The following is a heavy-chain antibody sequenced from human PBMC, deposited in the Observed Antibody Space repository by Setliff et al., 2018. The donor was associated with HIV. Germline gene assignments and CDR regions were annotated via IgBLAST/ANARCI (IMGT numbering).Heavy chain of an antibody. CDR3: ARDFLGDGYMDV. D-gene: IGHD3-16*01. CDR1: GFTFSSYS. Sequence: GSLRLSCAASGFTFSSYSMNWFRQAPGKGLEWVSSISSSSSYIYHADSVKGRFTISRDNAKNSLYLQMNSLRAEDTAVYYCARDFLGDGYMDVWGKGTTVTVSS. CDR2: ISSSSSYI. V-gene: IGHV3-21*01. J-gene: IGHJ6*03.